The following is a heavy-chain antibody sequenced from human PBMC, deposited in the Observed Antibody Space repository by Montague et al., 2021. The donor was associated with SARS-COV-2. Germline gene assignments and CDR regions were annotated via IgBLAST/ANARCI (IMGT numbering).Heavy chain of an antibody. V-gene: IGHV3-30-3*01. CDR2: ISYDGSNK. CDR1: GFTFSSYA. Sequence: SLRLSCAASGFTFSSYAKHWVRQAPGKGLEWVTIISYDGSNKYYADSVKGRFTISRDNSKNTLYLQMNSLRAEDTAVYYCARGGVDYGMDVWGQGTTVTVSS. D-gene: IGHD3-10*01. J-gene: IGHJ6*02. CDR3: ARGGVDYGMDV.